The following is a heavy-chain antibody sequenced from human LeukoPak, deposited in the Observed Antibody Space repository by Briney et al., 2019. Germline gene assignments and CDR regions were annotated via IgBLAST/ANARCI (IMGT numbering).Heavy chain of an antibody. CDR2: ISWNSGSI. J-gene: IGHJ4*02. D-gene: IGHD5-18*01. V-gene: IGHV3-9*01. Sequence: PGGSLRLSCAASGFTFDDYAMHWVRQAPGKGLEWVSGISWNSGSIGYADSVKGRFTISRDNAKNSLYLQMNSLRAEDTAVYYCAKDYGVLATAISGHFDYWGQGTLVTVSS. CDR1: GFTFDDYA. CDR3: AKDYGVLATAISGHFDY.